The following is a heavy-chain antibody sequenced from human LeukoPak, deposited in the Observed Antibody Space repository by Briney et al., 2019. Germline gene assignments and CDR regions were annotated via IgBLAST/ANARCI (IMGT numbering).Heavy chain of an antibody. CDR1: GASISSYY. Sequence: SETLSLTCTVSGASISSYYWSWIRQPPGKGLEWIGYIYYSGNTNYNPSLKSRVTISVDTYKNQFSLKLSSVTAADTAVYYCARDYDSSGWYDYWGQGTLVTVSS. CDR2: IYYSGNT. J-gene: IGHJ4*02. CDR3: ARDYDSSGWYDY. V-gene: IGHV4-59*01. D-gene: IGHD6-19*01.